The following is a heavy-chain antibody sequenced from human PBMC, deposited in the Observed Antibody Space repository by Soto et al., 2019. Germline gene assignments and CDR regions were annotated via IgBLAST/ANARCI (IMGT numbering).Heavy chain of an antibody. CDR2: IYQTGTT. CDR3: ARRIALSGTAGAPGD. Sequence: QVQLQESGPGLVKPSGTLSLTCGVSRGSVSSNNWWTWVRQPPGKGLEGIGEIYQTGTTNYNPFLQSRVPISLDKSNNHFSLKLTSVTAADTAVYYCARRIALSGTAGAPGDWGQGTLVIVSS. D-gene: IGHD6-19*01. V-gene: IGHV4-4*02. J-gene: IGHJ4*02. CDR1: RGSVSSNNW.